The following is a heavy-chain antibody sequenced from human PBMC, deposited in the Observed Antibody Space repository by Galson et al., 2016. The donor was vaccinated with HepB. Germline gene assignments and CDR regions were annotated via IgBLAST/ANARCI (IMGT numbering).Heavy chain of an antibody. D-gene: IGHD1-14*01. J-gene: IGHJ4*02. CDR2: ISWNSGSR. CDR3: SKSGGHRAVNEPFDS. CDR1: GFTFDDYA. Sequence: SLRLSCAASGFTFDDYAMHWVRQAPGKGLEWVSGISWNSGSREYGDSVKGRFTITRDNAKKSLYLQMNSLRPNETAMYYWSKSGGHRAVNEPFDSWGQGTLVTVSS. V-gene: IGHV3-9*01.